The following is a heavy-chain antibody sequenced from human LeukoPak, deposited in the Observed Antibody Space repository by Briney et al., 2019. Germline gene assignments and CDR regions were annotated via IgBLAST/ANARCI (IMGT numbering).Heavy chain of an antibody. CDR2: ISDNGAAT. D-gene: IGHD3-10*01. CDR3: AKHFSSGTYYNYFDY. Sequence: GGSLRLSCVASGFTFNNYAMSWVRQAPGKGMEWVSAISDNGAATHSADSVKGRFTISRDSSKNTLYLQMNSLRAGDTAIYYCAKHFSSGTYYNYFDYWGQGTLVTVSS. V-gene: IGHV3-23*01. J-gene: IGHJ4*02. CDR1: GFTFNNYA.